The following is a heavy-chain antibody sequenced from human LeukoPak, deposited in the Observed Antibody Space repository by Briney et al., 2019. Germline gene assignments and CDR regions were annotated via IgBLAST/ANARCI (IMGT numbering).Heavy chain of an antibody. J-gene: IGHJ4*01. CDR1: GYTFTGYY. D-gene: IGHD3-22*01. Sequence: GASVKVSCKASGYTFTGYYMHWVRQAPGQGLEWMGWINPNSGGTNYAQKFQGRVTMTRDTSISTAYMELSRLRSDDTAVYYCARDSNFYDDSVYSLLAYGGQEPWFTVSS. CDR3: ARDSNFYDDSVYSLLAY. CDR2: INPNSGGT. V-gene: IGHV1-2*02.